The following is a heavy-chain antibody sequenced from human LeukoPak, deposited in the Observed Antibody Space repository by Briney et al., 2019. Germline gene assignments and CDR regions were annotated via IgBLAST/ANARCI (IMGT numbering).Heavy chain of an antibody. CDR3: AKDQNGDLGDY. CDR2: INSDGSSI. CDR1: GFSFRTSW. V-gene: IGHV3-74*01. Sequence: PGGSLRLSCAASGFSFRTSWMPWVRQAPGKGLVWVSRINSDGSSISYANSVKGRFTISRDNAKNTLFPQMNSLRAEDTAVYYCAKDQNGDLGDYWGQGTLVTVSS. D-gene: IGHD3-10*01. J-gene: IGHJ4*02.